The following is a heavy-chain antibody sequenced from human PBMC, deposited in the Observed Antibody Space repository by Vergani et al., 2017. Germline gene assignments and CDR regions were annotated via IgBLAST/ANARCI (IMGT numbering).Heavy chain of an antibody. J-gene: IGHJ6*03. CDR2: IYYSGST. Sequence: QLQLQESGPGLVKPSETLSLTCTVSGGSISSSSYYWGWIRQPPGKGLEWIGYIYYSGSTNYNPSLKSRVTISVDTSKNQFSLKLSSVTAADTAVYYCARVYPYYYYMDVWGKGTTVTVSS. CDR1: GGSISSSSYY. D-gene: IGHD1-14*01. CDR3: ARVYPYYYYMDV. V-gene: IGHV4-61*05.